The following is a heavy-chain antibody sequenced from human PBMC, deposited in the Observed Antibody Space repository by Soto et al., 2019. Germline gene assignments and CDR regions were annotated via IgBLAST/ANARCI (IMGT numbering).Heavy chain of an antibody. CDR3: ARCVVDYGYYVWGSRYYYYMDV. CDR1: GGSFSGYY. Sequence: SETLSLTCAVYGGSFSGYYWSWIRQPPGKGLEWIGEINHSGSTNYNPSLKSRVNISVDTSKNQFSLKLSSVTAADTAVYYCARCVVDYGYYVWGSRYYYYMDVWGKGTTVTVSS. D-gene: IGHD4-17*01. V-gene: IGHV4-34*01. CDR2: INHSGST. J-gene: IGHJ6*03.